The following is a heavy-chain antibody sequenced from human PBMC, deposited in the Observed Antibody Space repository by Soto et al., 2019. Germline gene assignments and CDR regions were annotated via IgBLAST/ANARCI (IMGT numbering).Heavy chain of an antibody. D-gene: IGHD2-2*01. Sequence: EVQVLDSGGGLVQPGGSLRLSCAASGFTFSNFAMTWSRQAPGKGLEGVSTISDSGGSTYYADSVKGRFTISRDNSKNTLYLQMNSLRAEDTAVYYCAKRSNTPAAMKSPFDYWGQGTLVTVSS. J-gene: IGHJ4*02. V-gene: IGHV3-23*01. CDR3: AKRSNTPAAMKSPFDY. CDR1: GFTFSNFA. CDR2: ISDSGGST.